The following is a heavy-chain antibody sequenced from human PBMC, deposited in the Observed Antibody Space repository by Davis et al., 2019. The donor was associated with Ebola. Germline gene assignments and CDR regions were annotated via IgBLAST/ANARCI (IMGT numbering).Heavy chain of an antibody. CDR2: ISPSGTTT. V-gene: IGHV1-46*01. CDR1: GYTFSTYY. D-gene: IGHD6-19*01. CDR3: ATLGKYSSAWSSFAF. J-gene: IGHJ4*02. Sequence: ASVKVSCKASGYTFSTYYMHWVRQAPGQGLEWIGMISPSGTTTSHAQELQGRATMTRDRSTSTVYMELSSLKSDDTAVYYCATLGKYSSAWSSFAFWGQGTLVTVSS.